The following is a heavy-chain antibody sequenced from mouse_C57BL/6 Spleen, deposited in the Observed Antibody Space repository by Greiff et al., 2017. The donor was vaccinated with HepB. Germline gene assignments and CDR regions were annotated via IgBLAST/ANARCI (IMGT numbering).Heavy chain of an antibody. Sequence: EVQLVGSGGGLVKPGGSLKLSCAASGFTFSSYAMSWVRQTPEKRLEWVATISDGGSYTYYPDHVKGRFTISRDNAKNNLYLQMSHRKSEDTAMYYCARDYGSSYGYFDVWGTGTTVTVAS. D-gene: IGHD1-1*01. J-gene: IGHJ1*03. CDR1: GFTFSSYA. V-gene: IGHV5-4*01. CDR2: ISDGGSYT. CDR3: ARDYGSSYGYFDV.